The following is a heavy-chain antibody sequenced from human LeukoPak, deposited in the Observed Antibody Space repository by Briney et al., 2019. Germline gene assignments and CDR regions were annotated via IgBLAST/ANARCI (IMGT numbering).Heavy chain of an antibody. CDR1: GFTLRTYE. CDR3: ARKGRSGQEPYWYLDL. D-gene: IGHD3-3*01. V-gene: IGHV3-48*03. Sequence: GGSLRLSCEASGFTLRTYEMNWVRQSPGKGLEWISYITPSSETISYADSVKGRFTISRDNAKNSLFLQMDSLRVEDTAVYYCARKGRSGQEPYWYLDLWGRGIPVTVSS. CDR2: ITPSSETI. J-gene: IGHJ2*01.